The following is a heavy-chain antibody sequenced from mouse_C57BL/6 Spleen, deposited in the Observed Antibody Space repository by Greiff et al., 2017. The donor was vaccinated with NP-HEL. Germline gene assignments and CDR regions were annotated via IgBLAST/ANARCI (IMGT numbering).Heavy chain of an antibody. D-gene: IGHD1-1*01. Sequence: EVQLQQSGPGLVKPSQSLSLTCSVTGYSITSGYYWNWIRQFPGNKLEWMGYISYDGSNNYNPSLKNRISITRDTSKNQFFLKLNSVTTEDTATYYCAEGSSHFDYWGQGTTLTVSS. CDR1: GYSITSGYY. CDR3: AEGSSHFDY. V-gene: IGHV3-6*01. CDR2: ISYDGSN. J-gene: IGHJ2*01.